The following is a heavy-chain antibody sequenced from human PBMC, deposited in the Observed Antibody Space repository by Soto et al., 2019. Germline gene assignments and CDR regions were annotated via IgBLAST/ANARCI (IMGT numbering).Heavy chain of an antibody. CDR2: IVPFIGTT. CDR1: GDTFSSYA. J-gene: IGHJ4*02. D-gene: IGHD6-13*01. CDR3: ARGGFSSSWRFDY. V-gene: IGHV1-69*06. Sequence: QVQLVQSGAEVRKPGSSVKVSCKASGDTFSSYAISWVRQAPGQGLEWMGGIVPFIGTTNYAQNFQGRVTITADKSTINTYMELTSLRSEDKAVYYCARGGFSSSWRFDYWGQGALVTVSS.